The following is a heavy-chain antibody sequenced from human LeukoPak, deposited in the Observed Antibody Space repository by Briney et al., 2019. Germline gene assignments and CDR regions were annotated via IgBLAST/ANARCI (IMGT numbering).Heavy chain of an antibody. CDR2: ISYDGSNK. J-gene: IGHJ4*02. CDR3: ASLDTAMAYFDY. CDR1: GFTFSSCA. D-gene: IGHD5-18*01. Sequence: GGSLRLSCAASGFTFSSCAIHWVRQAPGKGLEWVAVISYDGSNKYYADSVKGRFTISRDNSKNTLYLQMNSLRAEDTAVYYCASLDTAMAYFDYWGQGTLVTVSS. V-gene: IGHV3-30*04.